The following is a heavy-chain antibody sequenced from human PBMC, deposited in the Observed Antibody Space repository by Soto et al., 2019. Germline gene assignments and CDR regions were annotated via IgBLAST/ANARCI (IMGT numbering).Heavy chain of an antibody. CDR1: GYSFTSYW. CDR2: IYPGDSDT. CDR3: ARPDGYCSGGSCYWAGAFDI. V-gene: IGHV5-51*01. D-gene: IGHD2-15*01. J-gene: IGHJ3*02. Sequence: EVQLVQSGAEVKKPGESLKISCKGSGYSFTSYWIGWVRQMPGKGLEWMGIIYPGDSDTRYSPSFQGQVTISADKSISTAYLQWSSLKASDTAMYYCARPDGYCSGGSCYWAGAFDIWGQGTMVTVSS.